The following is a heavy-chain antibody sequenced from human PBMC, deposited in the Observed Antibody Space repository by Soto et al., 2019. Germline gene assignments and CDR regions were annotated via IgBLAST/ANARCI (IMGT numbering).Heavy chain of an antibody. D-gene: IGHD5-18*01. CDR2: ISYDGSNK. J-gene: IGHJ4*02. V-gene: IGHV3-30-3*01. CDR1: GFTFSSYA. CDR3: ARDRGAQLWLPYDY. Sequence: GGSLRLSCAASGFTFSSYAMHWVRQAPGKGLEWVAVISYDGSNKYYADSVKGRFTISRGNSKNTLYLQMNSLRAEDTAVYYCARDRGAQLWLPYDYWGQGTLVTVSS.